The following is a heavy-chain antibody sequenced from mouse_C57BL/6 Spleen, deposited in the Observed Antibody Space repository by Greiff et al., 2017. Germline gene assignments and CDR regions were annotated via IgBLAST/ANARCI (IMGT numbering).Heavy chain of an antibody. V-gene: IGHV1-80*01. D-gene: IGHD4-1*01. CDR1: GYAFSSYW. Sequence: QVQLKESGAELVKPGASVKISCKASGYAFSSYWMNWVKQRPGKGLEWIGQIYPGDGDTNYNEKFKGKATLTADKSSSTAYIQLSSLTYEDSVVYFCASLSGTGAWFAYWGQGTLVTVSA. CDR2: IYPGDGDT. CDR3: ASLSGTGAWFAY. J-gene: IGHJ3*01.